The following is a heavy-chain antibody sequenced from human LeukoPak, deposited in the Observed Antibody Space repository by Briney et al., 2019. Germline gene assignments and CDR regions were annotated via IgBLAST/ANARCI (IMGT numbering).Heavy chain of an antibody. CDR3: ARGLYSSSSLRQNWFDP. CDR2: INSDGSST. CDR1: GFTFSSYW. Sequence: PGGSLRLSCAASGFTFSSYWMHWVRQAPGKGLVWVSRINSDGSSTSYADSVKGRFTISRDNAKNTLYLQMNSLRAEDTAVYYCARGLYSSSSLRQNWFDPWGQGTLVTVSS. D-gene: IGHD6-6*01. J-gene: IGHJ5*02. V-gene: IGHV3-74*01.